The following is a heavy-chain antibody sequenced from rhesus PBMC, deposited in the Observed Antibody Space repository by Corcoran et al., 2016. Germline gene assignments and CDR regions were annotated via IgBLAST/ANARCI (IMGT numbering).Heavy chain of an antibody. J-gene: IGHJ2*01. CDR1: GGSIRSNW. D-gene: IGHD5-42*01. V-gene: IGHV4S14*01. Sequence: QLQLQESGPGLVTPSETLSLTCAVSGGSIRSNWWSWVRQPPGKGLEWVGRISGSGGSNSLNPSLKSRVTLSVDTSKNQFSLKLSSVTAADTAVYYCARVGSSWSEWDTVGTEWYFDLWGPGTPITISS. CDR3: ARVGSSWSEWDTVGTEWYFDL. CDR2: ISGSGGSN.